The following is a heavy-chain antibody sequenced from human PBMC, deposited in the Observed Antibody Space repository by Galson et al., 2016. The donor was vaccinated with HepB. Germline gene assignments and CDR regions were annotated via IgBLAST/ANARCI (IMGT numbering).Heavy chain of an antibody. Sequence: SLRLSCAASGFTFSNLAMNWVRQAPGQGLEWVSSIRNSGSNTYYADSVKGRFTISRDHSKNTLFLQMNNLRADGTAVYYCVKDFRSCGGGDCYGWFDPWCQGILVTISS. D-gene: IGHD2-21*02. J-gene: IGHJ5*02. CDR3: VKDFRSCGGGDCYGWFDP. CDR2: IRNSGSNT. CDR1: GFTFSNLA. V-gene: IGHV3-23*01.